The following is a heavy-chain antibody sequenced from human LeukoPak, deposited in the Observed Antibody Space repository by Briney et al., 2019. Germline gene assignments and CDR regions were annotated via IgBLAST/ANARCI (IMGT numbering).Heavy chain of an antibody. V-gene: IGHV3-48*04. CDR3: ARLPAYCSSTSCYVDY. D-gene: IGHD2-2*01. CDR2: ISSSGSTI. Sequence: GGSLRLSCAASGFTFSSYSMNWVRQAPGKGLEWVSYISSSGSTIYYADSVKGRFTISRDNAKNSLYLQMNSLRAEDTAVYYCARLPAYCSSTSCYVDYWGQGTLVTVSS. CDR1: GFTFSSYS. J-gene: IGHJ4*02.